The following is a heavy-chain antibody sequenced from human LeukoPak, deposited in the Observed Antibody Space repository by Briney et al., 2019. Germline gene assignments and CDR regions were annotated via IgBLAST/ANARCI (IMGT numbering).Heavy chain of an antibody. V-gene: IGHV4-59*01. J-gene: IGHJ6*02. CDR3: ARTSRHFYNSGGNSIPWPDGMDV. Sequence: PSETLTLTCTVSGASISNYYWTWVRQAPGKGLEWIGYMYYTGSTNYNPSLKSRVTISLDTSKNQFFLKLSAVTAADTAVYYCARTSRHFYNSGGNSIPWPDGMDVWGQGTTVTVSS. CDR1: GASISNYY. D-gene: IGHD3-10*01. CDR2: MYYTGST.